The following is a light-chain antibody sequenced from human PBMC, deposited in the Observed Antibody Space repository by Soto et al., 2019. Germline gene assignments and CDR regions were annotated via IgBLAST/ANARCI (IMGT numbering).Light chain of an antibody. V-gene: IGLV2-8*01. J-gene: IGLJ1*01. CDR1: SSDVGGYNY. CDR3: LSYADTAYV. CDR2: EVS. Sequence: QSVLTQPPSASGTPGQRVTISCAGTSSDVGGYNYVSWYQQYPGKVPKLMIYEVSERPSGVPDRFSGSKSGNTAFLTVSGLQAEDEADYYCLSYADTAYVFGTGTKVTVL.